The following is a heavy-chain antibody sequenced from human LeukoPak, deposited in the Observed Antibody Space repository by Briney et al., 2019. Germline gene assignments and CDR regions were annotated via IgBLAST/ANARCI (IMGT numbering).Heavy chain of an antibody. V-gene: IGHV1-2*02. CDR1: GYTFTGYY. CDR3: ARDYSNYVSGWFDP. Sequence: ASVKVSCKASGYTFTGYYMHWVRQAPGQGLEWMGWINPNSGGTNYAQKFQGRVTMTRDTSISTAYMELSRLRSDDTAVYYCARDYSNYVSGWFDPWGQGTLVTVSS. J-gene: IGHJ5*02. D-gene: IGHD4-11*01. CDR2: INPNSGGT.